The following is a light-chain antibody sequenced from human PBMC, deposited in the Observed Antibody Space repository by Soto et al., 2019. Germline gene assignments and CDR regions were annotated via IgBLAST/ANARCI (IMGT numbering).Light chain of an antibody. V-gene: IGLV1-44*01. Sequence: QSVLTQPPSASGTPGQKGTISCSGNSSNIGRNTVNWYQQLPGTAPKLLISTNNRRPSGVPARFSGSKSGTSASLAISGLQSDDEADYYCAAWDDSLNGYVFGTGTKVTVL. J-gene: IGLJ1*01. CDR1: SSNIGRNT. CDR2: TNN. CDR3: AAWDDSLNGYV.